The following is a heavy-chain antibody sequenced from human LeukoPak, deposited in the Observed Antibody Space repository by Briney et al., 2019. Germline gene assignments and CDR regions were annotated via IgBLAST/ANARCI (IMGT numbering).Heavy chain of an antibody. CDR3: ARIFGGSYYDY. Sequence: PGGSLRLSCAASGFTFSTYAMHWVRQAPGKGLEYVSAISSNGGSTYYANSVKGRFTISRDNSKNTLYLQMGSLRAEDMAVYYCARIFGGSYYDYWGQGSLVTVSS. D-gene: IGHD1-26*01. CDR2: ISSNGGST. J-gene: IGHJ4*02. CDR1: GFTFSTYA. V-gene: IGHV3-64*01.